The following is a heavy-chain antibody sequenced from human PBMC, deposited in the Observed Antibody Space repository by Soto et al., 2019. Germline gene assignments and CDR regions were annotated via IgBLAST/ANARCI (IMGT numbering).Heavy chain of an antibody. J-gene: IGHJ4*02. CDR1: GFNFDNYW. CDR2: IKQGGSDK. V-gene: IGHV3-7*01. Sequence: GSLRLSCAASGFNFDNYWMAWVRQAPGKGLEWVANIKQGGSDKNYVDSVKGRFTISRDNAKNSLYLQMNSLRAEDSAVYSCARDTTGILDYWGQGTLVTVSS. CDR3: ARDTTGILDY. D-gene: IGHD1-1*01.